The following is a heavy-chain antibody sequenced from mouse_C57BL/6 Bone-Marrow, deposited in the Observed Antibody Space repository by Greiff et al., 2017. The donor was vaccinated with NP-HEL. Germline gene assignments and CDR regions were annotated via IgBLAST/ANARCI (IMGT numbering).Heavy chain of an antibody. CDR2: ISDGGSYT. V-gene: IGHV5-4*01. Sequence: EVQLVESGGGLVKPGGSLKLSCAASGFTFSSYAMSWVRQTPEKRLEWVATISDGGSYTYYPDNVKGRFTISRDNAKNNLYLQMSHLKSEDTAMYYCARDSLYGNYVYYAMDYWGQGTSVTVSS. CDR1: GFTFSSYA. D-gene: IGHD2-1*01. J-gene: IGHJ4*01. CDR3: ARDSLYGNYVYYAMDY.